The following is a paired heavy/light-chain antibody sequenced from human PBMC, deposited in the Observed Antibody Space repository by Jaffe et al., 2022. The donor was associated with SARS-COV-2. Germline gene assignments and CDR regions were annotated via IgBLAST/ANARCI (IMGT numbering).Heavy chain of an antibody. J-gene: IGHJ4*02. CDR3: ARGGVAGDYFFDY. Sequence: QVQLVESGGDLVKPGGSLRLSCGASGFIFSDYYMSWIRQAPGKGLEWISYISSSGYVINYADSVRGRFTISRDSAKNSLYLQMNSLGVEDTAIYYCARGGVAGDYFFDYWGPGTLVTVSS. CDR2: ISSSGYVI. D-gene: IGHD4-17*01. V-gene: IGHV3-11*01. CDR1: GFIFSDYY.
Light chain of an antibody. CDR3: QQYDRYPRT. CDR2: MAS. J-gene: IGKJ1*01. Sequence: DIQMTQLPSTLSASVGDRVTITCRASESISSWLAWYQQKPGKAPKLLIYMASRLQSGVPSRFSGSGSGAEFTLTVNGLQPDDFAVYYCQQYDRYPRTFGQGTKVEFK. CDR1: ESISSW. V-gene: IGKV1-5*03.